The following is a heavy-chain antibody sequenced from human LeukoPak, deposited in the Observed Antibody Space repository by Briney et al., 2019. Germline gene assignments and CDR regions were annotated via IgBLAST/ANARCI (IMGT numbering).Heavy chain of an antibody. J-gene: IGHJ4*02. V-gene: IGHV4-30-2*01. CDR2: IYHTGST. Sequence: SSETLSLTCAVSGGSISSGDYSWRWLRQPPGKGLEWIGYIYHTGSTYYNPSLKGRVTISVDRSKNQFSLKLSSVTAADTAVYYCARGSSVRPDYWGQGTLVTVSS. CDR1: GGSISSGDYS. CDR3: ARGSSVRPDY. D-gene: IGHD3-10*01.